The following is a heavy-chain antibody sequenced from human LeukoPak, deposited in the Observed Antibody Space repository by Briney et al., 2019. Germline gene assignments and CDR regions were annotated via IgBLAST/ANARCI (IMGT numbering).Heavy chain of an antibody. D-gene: IGHD1-20*01. CDR1: GGFFSGYY. Sequence: ASETLSLTCAVSGGFFSGYYWSWIRQSPGKGLEWIGEINHSGSTNYNPSLKSRVTISVDTSKNQFSLKLSSVTAADTALYYCASLTGTTDYYFYYMDVWGKGTTVTVSS. V-gene: IGHV4-34*01. J-gene: IGHJ6*03. CDR3: ASLTGTTDYYFYYMDV. CDR2: INHSGST.